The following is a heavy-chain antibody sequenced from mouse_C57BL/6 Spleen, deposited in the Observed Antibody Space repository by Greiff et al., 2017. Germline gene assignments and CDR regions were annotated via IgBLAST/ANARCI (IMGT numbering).Heavy chain of an antibody. CDR3: AREDEGGSMDY. CDR2: ISSGSSTI. J-gene: IGHJ4*01. Sequence: EVQLVESGGGLVKPGGSLKLSCAASGFTFSDYGMHWVRQAPEKGLEWVAYISSGSSTIYYADTVKGRFTISRDNAKNTLFLQMPSLRSEDTAMYYCAREDEGGSMDYWGQGTSVTVSS. CDR1: GFTFSDYG. V-gene: IGHV5-17*01.